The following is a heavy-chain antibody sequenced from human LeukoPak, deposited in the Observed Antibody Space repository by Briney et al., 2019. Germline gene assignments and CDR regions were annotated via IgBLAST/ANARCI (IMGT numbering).Heavy chain of an antibody. CDR3: AREDRNNLKLDC. D-gene: IGHD1/OR15-1a*01. CDR2: ITRSGAHI. CDR1: GFTFSSYE. Sequence: GGSLRLSCAASGFTFSSYEMNWVRQAPGKGLEWVSSITRSGAHIFYADSVKGRFTISRDNAKNLLYLQMNSLRAEDTAVYFCAREDRNNLKLDCWGQGTLVTVSS. J-gene: IGHJ4*02. V-gene: IGHV3-48*03.